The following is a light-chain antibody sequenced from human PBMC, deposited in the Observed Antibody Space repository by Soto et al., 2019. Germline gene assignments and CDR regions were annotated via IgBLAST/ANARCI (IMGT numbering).Light chain of an antibody. CDR1: SSNIGSDT. CDR3: AAWDDNLNGPM. Sequence: QSVLTQPPSASGTPGQRVTISCSGGSSNIGSDTVNWYQHLPGTAPKLLIYTNNQRPSGVPDRFSGSKSGTSASLAISGLQSEDEAEYYCAAWDDNLNGPMFGGGTQLTVL. CDR2: TNN. J-gene: IGLJ3*02. V-gene: IGLV1-44*01.